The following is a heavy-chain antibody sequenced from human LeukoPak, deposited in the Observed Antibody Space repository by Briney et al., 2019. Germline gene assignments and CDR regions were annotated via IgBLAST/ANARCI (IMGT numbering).Heavy chain of an antibody. D-gene: IGHD4-17*01. J-gene: IGHJ5*02. CDR3: AREVTTVTTGGWFDP. V-gene: IGHV4-30-2*01. CDR2: IYHSGST. CDR1: GGSISSGGYS. Sequence: SETLSLTCAVSGGSISSGGYSWSWIRQPPGKGLEWIGYIYHSGSTYYNPSLKSRVTISVDRSKNQFSLKLSSVTAADTAVYYCAREVTTVTTGGWFDPWGQGTLVTVPS.